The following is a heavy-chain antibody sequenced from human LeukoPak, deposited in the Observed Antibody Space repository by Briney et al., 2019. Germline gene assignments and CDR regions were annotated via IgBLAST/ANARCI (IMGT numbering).Heavy chain of an antibody. Sequence: PSETLSLTCTVSNASISSFYWSWIRQPAGKGLEWIGRFYTTGSTNYNPSLRSRVIMSGDTSKNQFSLKLTSVTAADTAVYYCARVWSDHYDILTGFDYWGQGTLVTVSS. V-gene: IGHV4-4*07. CDR3: ARVWSDHYDILTGFDY. J-gene: IGHJ4*02. D-gene: IGHD3-9*01. CDR2: FYTTGST. CDR1: NASISSFY.